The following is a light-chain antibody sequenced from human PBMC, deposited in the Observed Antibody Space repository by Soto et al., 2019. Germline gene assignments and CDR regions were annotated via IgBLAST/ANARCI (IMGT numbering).Light chain of an antibody. J-gene: IGLJ1*01. Sequence: QSALTQPASVSGSPGQSITISCTGTTSNVGSYNLVSWYQQHPGKAPELMIYEGSKRPSGVSTRFSGSKSGNTASLTISGLQAEDDADYYCCSYASNTDVFGTGTKVTVL. CDR1: TSNVGSYNL. V-gene: IGLV2-23*01. CDR3: CSYASNTDV. CDR2: EGS.